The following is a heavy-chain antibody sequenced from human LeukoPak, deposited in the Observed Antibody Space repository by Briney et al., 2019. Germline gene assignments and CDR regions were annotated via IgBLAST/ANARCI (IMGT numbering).Heavy chain of an antibody. CDR3: ATGTATIFPESDY. V-gene: IGHV1-69*05. Sequence: SVKVSCKASGGTFSSYAISWVRQAPGQGLEWMGRIIPIFGTANYAQKFQGKVTITTDESTSTAYMELSSLRSEDTAVYCCATGTATIFPESDYWGQGTLVTVSS. CDR1: GGTFSSYA. J-gene: IGHJ4*02. D-gene: IGHD5-24*01. CDR2: IIPIFGTA.